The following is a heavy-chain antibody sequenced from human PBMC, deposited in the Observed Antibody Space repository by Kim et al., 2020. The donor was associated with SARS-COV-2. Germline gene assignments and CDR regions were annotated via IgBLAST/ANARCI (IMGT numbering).Heavy chain of an antibody. Sequence: SETLSLTCAVYGGSFSGYYWSWIRQPPGKGLEWIGEINHSGSTNYNPSLKSRVTISVDTSKNQFSLKLSSVTAADTAVYYCARAVVYSSGWYFRYWGQGT. D-gene: IGHD6-19*01. CDR1: GGSFSGYY. CDR2: INHSGST. CDR3: ARAVVYSSGWYFRY. J-gene: IGHJ4*02. V-gene: IGHV4-34*01.